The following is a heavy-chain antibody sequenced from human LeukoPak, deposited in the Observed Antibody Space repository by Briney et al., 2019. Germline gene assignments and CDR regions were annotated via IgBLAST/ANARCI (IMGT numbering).Heavy chain of an antibody. J-gene: IGHJ4*02. CDR3: AKDRGRYYDSSGYYWGYYFDA. V-gene: IGHV3-23*01. D-gene: IGHD3-22*01. CDR1: GFTFSSYA. Sequence: GGSLRLSCAASGFTFSSYAMRWVRQAPGKGVEWVSAISGSGGSTYYADSVKGRFTISSDNSKNTLYQQMSRLRAEDTAVYYCAKDRGRYYDSSGYYWGYYFDAWGQGILVTVSS. CDR2: ISGSGGST.